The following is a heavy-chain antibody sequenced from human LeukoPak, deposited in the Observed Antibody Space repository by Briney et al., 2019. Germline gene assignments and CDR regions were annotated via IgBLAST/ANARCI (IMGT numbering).Heavy chain of an antibody. Sequence: GGSLRLSCAASGXTFSSYSMNWVRQAPGKGPEWVSSISSSSSYIYYADSVKGRFTISRDNAKNSLYLQMNSLRAEDTAVYYCARDYDSSGPDAFDIWGQGTMVTVSS. CDR3: ARDYDSSGPDAFDI. D-gene: IGHD3-22*01. V-gene: IGHV3-21*01. CDR2: ISSSSSYI. J-gene: IGHJ3*02. CDR1: GXTFSSYS.